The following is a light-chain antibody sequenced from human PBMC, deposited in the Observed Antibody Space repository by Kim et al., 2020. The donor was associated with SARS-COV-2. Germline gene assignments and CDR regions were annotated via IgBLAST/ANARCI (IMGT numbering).Light chain of an antibody. J-gene: IGLJ3*02. V-gene: IGLV2-14*01. Sequence: QSALTQPASVSGSPGQSITTSCTGTSSDVGGYNYVSWYQQHPGKAPKLMIYDVSKRPSGVSNRFSGSKSGNTASLTISGLQAEDEADYYCSSYTSSSRVFGGGTQLTVL. CDR3: SSYTSSSRV. CDR1: SSDVGGYNY. CDR2: DVS.